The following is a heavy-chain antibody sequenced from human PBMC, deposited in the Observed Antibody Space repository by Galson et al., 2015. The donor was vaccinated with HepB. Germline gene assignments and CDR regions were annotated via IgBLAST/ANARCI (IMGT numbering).Heavy chain of an antibody. V-gene: IGHV3-33*01. D-gene: IGHD5-18*01. J-gene: IGHJ6*03. Sequence: SLRLSCAAYGFTFTNYGVHWVRQAPGKGLEWVAVIWYDGNSKQYADSVKGRFTISRDNSRNTVYLQMNTLRVEDTAVYYCVRDAKMDTGIDYMDVWGKGTTVTVSS. CDR3: VRDAKMDTGIDYMDV. CDR1: GFTFTNYG. CDR2: IWYDGNSK.